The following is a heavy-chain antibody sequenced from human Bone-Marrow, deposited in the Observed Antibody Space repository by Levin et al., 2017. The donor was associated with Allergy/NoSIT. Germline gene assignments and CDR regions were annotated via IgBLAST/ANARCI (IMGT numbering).Heavy chain of an antibody. D-gene: IGHD3-3*01. CDR3: ARELIPVDFAFDI. V-gene: IGHV4-59*02. Sequence: SETLSLTCTVSGVSVSDYYWSWIRQAPGRGLEWIGYISYTGSTHFNPSLKSPAFISVDKTKNQLSLNLRFVTAADTAVYFCARELIPVDFAFDIWGPGTLLTVSS. CDR2: ISYTGST. J-gene: IGHJ3*02. CDR1: GVSVSDYY.